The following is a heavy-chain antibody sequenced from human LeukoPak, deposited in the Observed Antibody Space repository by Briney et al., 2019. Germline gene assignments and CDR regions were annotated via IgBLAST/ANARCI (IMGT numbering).Heavy chain of an antibody. CDR2: IYPGDSDT. CDR3: ASRGGYYDSSGYPPWYFDL. V-gene: IGHV5-51*01. D-gene: IGHD3-22*01. J-gene: IGHJ2*01. Sequence: GESLKISCKVSGYDFTGYWIAWVRQMPGKGLEWMGIIYPGDSDTRYSPSFQGQVTISADKSISTAYLQWSSLKASDTAMYYCASRGGYYDSSGYPPWYFDLWGRGTLVTVSS. CDR1: GYDFTGYW.